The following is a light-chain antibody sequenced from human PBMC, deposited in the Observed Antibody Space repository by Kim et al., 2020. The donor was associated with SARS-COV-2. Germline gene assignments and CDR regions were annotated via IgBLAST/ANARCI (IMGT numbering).Light chain of an antibody. CDR3: QQHHDAPLT. J-gene: IGKJ4*01. V-gene: IGKV3D-20*02. Sequence: PGERVTLSCRASQSITSSYLAWYQQKPGQAPRLLIYDISNRATGIPDRFSGSGSGTDFTLTISRLEPEDFAVYYCQQHHDAPLTFGGGTKLEI. CDR1: QSITSSY. CDR2: DIS.